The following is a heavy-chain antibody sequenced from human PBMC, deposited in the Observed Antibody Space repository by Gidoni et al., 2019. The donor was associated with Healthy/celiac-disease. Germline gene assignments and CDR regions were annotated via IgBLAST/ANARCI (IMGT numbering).Heavy chain of an antibody. CDR3: ARERRDGYKGGNGERQGAFDI. V-gene: IGHV4-59*01. Sequence: QVQLQESGPGLVKPSETLSLTCTVSGGSISSYYWSWNRQPPGKGLEWIGYIYYSGSTNYNPSLKSRVTISVDTSKNQFSLKLSSVTAADTAVYYCARERRDGYKGGNGERQGAFDIWGQGTMVTVSS. CDR1: GGSISSYY. CDR2: IYYSGST. J-gene: IGHJ3*02. D-gene: IGHD5-12*01.